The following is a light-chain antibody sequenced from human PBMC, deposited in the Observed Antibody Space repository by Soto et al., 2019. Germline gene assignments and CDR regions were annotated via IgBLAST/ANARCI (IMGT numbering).Light chain of an antibody. CDR2: GAS. V-gene: IGKV3-15*01. CDR1: QSVSSN. J-gene: IGKJ5*01. CDR3: QQRSNWPPIT. Sequence: EIVMTQSPATLSVSPGERATLSCRASQSVSSNLAWYQQTPGQAPRLLIYGASTRATGIPARFSGSGSGTEVTLTISSLQSEDFAVYYCQQRSNWPPITFGQGTRREIK.